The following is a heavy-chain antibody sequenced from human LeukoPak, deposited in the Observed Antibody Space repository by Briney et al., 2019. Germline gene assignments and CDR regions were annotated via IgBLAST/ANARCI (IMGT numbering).Heavy chain of an antibody. J-gene: IGHJ4*02. V-gene: IGHV4-39*01. Sequence: SETLSLTCTVSGGSISSYYWSWIRQPPEKGLEWIGSFYYSGSTYYHPSLKSRVTISVDTSKNQFSLNLSSVTAADTAVYYCARTAGVAVAGSRQYFDYWGQGTLVTVSS. CDR2: FYYSGST. CDR3: ARTAGVAVAGSRQYFDY. D-gene: IGHD6-19*01. CDR1: GGSISSYY.